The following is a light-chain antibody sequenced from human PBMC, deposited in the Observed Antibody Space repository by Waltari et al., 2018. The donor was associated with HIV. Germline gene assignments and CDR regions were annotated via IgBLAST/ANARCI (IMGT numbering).Light chain of an antibody. V-gene: IGLV2-14*01. J-gene: IGLJ2*01. CDR3: SSYTITTAIV. Sequence: QSALTQPASVSGSPGQSITISCTGTNSDVGAYNYVSWYQQHPGKAPKLLIYEVTNRPPGISNRFSGSKSGNTASMTSSGLQPEDEADYYCSSYTITTAIVFGGETKLTVL. CDR2: EVT. CDR1: NSDVGAYNY.